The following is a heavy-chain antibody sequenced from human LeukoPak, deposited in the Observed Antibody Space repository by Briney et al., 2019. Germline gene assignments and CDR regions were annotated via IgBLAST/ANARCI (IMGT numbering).Heavy chain of an antibody. CDR3: ATAPPARTTS. CDR1: GYTFTSYG. D-gene: IGHD2/OR15-2a*01. J-gene: IGHJ4*02. Sequence: ASVKVSCKASGYTFTSYGISWVRQAPGQGLEWMGWISAYNGNTNYAQKFQGRVTMTEDTSTDTAYMELSSLRSEDTAVYYCATAPPARTTSWGQGTLVTVSS. V-gene: IGHV1-18*01. CDR2: ISAYNGNT.